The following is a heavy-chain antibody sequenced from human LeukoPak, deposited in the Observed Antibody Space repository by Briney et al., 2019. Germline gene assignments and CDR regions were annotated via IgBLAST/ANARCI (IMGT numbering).Heavy chain of an antibody. Sequence: KPSETLSLTCAVYGGSFSDYSWSWIRQPPGKGLEWIGEINHSGSTNYNPSLKSRVTISADTSKHQFSLRLSSVTAADTAVYYCAKWIGLFRQDYWGQGTLVTVSS. D-gene: IGHD3-22*01. V-gene: IGHV4-34*01. CDR2: INHSGST. CDR3: AKWIGLFRQDY. J-gene: IGHJ4*02. CDR1: GGSFSDYS.